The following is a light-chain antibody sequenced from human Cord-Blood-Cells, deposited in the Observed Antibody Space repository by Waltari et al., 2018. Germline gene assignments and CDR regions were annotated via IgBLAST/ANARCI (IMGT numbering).Light chain of an antibody. CDR3: SSYTSSSTYV. CDR2: DVS. CDR1: SSDVGGYNY. V-gene: IGLV2-14*01. Sequence: QSALTRPASVSGSPGQSITISCTGTSSDVGGYNYVSWYQQNPGKAPNLMIYDVSKRPSGVSNRFAGYKAANTTSLTISGLQAEDEADYYCSSYTSSSTYVFGTGTKVTVL. J-gene: IGLJ1*01.